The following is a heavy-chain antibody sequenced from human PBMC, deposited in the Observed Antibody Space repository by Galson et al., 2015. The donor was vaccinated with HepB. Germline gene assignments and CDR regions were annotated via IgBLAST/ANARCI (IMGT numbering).Heavy chain of an antibody. J-gene: IGHJ4*02. CDR2: IKQDGSEK. V-gene: IGHV3-7*03. CDR1: GFTFSSYW. CDR3: ARDRRSYGELTYSDY. D-gene: IGHD4/OR15-4a*01. Sequence: SLRLSCAASGFTFSSYWMSWVRQAPGKGLEWVANIKQDGSEKYYVDSVKGRFTISRDNAKNSLYLQMNSLRAEDTAVYYCARDRRSYGELTYSDYWGQGTLVTVSS.